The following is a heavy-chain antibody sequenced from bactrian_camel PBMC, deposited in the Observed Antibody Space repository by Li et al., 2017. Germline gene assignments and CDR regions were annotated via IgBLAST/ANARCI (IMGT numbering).Heavy chain of an antibody. V-gene: IGHV3S60*01. CDR1: GVPYY. J-gene: IGHJ4*01. CDR2: IYWNSGRT. CDR3: AAVYGPSYGRGVYVRPPTYEYDY. D-gene: IGHD3*01. Sequence: HVQLVESGGGLVQSGGSQRLSCAASGVPYYMAWFRQSHGKEREAVAGIYWNSGRTSYADIVKDRSTISLDKAKSTLYLQMNSLKPEDTAMYYCAAVYGPSYGRGVYVRPPTYEYDYWGQGTQVTVS.